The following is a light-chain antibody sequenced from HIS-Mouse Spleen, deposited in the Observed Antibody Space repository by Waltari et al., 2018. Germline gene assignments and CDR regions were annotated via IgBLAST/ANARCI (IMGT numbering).Light chain of an antibody. CDR1: SSNLGSNY. CDR3: SSYTSSSTLV. J-gene: IGLJ3*02. CDR2: RNN. V-gene: IGLV1-47*01. Sequence: QSVLTQPPSASGTPGQRVTISCSGSSSNLGSNYVYWYQQLPGTAPKLLIYRNNQRPSGVPDRFSGSKSGTSASLTISGLQAEDEADYYCSSYTSSSTLVFGGGTKLTVL.